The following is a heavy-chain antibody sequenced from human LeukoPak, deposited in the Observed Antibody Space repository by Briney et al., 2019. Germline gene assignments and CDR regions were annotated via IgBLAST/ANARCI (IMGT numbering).Heavy chain of an antibody. V-gene: IGHV4-59*01. J-gene: IGHJ6*03. CDR2: IYYSGST. CDR1: GGSISSYY. D-gene: IGHD2-2*01. Sequence: PSETLSLTCTVSGGSISSYYWSWIRQPPGKGLEWIGYIYYSGSTNYNPSLKSRVTIAVDTSKNQFSLKLSSVTAADTAVYYCARAGRGLGYCSSTGCPYYYYLDVWGKGTTVTVSS. CDR3: ARAGRGLGYCSSTGCPYYYYLDV.